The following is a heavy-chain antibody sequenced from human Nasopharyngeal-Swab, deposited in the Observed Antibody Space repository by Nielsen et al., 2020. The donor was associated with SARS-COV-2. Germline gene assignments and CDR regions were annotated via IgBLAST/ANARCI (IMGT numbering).Heavy chain of an antibody. CDR2: IRSKTYGGAP. CDR1: GFTFGDYA. CDR3: ARSIGSFYGQGAFDI. D-gene: IGHD1-26*01. V-gene: IGHV3-49*01. J-gene: IGHJ3*02. Sequence: CTTSGFTFGDYAMSWFRQAPGKGLEWVGFIRSKTYGGAPEYAASVKGRFTISRDGAESIAYLQMNSLETEDTGVYYCARSIGSFYGQGAFDIWGQGTMVTVSS.